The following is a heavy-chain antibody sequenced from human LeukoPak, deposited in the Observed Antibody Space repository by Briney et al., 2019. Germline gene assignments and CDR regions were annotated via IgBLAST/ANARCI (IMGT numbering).Heavy chain of an antibody. V-gene: IGHV1-18*01. CDR1: GYTFTSYG. D-gene: IGHD5-18*01. J-gene: IGHJ6*02. CDR3: ARVDTAMVELNYYYGMDV. Sequence: ASVTVSCKASGYTFTSYGISWGRQAHGPGREWVGWISAYNDKTKYAQKLQGRVTMTTDTSTSTADMELRSLRSDDTAVYYCARVDTAMVELNYYYGMDVWGQGTTVTVSS. CDR2: ISAYNDKT.